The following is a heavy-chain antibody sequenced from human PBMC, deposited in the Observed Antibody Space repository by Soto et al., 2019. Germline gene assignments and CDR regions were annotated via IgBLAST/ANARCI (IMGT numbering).Heavy chain of an antibody. CDR2: IWYAGSNK. V-gene: IGHV3-33*01. D-gene: IGHD3-22*01. CDR1: GFTFSSYG. Sequence: QVQLVESGGGVVQPGRSLRLSCAASGFTFSSYGMHWVRQAPGKGLEWVAVIWYAGSNKYYADSVKGRFTISRDNSKNTLYLQMNSLRAEDTAVYYGARPSRNYYDSSGYASYAFDIWGQGTMVTVSS. J-gene: IGHJ3*02. CDR3: ARPSRNYYDSSGYASYAFDI.